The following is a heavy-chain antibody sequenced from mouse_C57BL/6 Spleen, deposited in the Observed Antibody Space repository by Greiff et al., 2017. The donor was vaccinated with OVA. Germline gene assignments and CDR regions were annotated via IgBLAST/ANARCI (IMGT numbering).Heavy chain of an antibody. CDR2: IYPGSGNT. J-gene: IGHJ3*01. CDR1: GYSFTSYY. V-gene: IGHV1-66*01. D-gene: IGHD2-5*01. CDR3: AREGSNYGWFAY. Sequence: VKLMESGPELVKPGASVKISCKASGYSFTSYYIHWVKQRPGQGLEWIGWIYPGSGNTKYNEKFKGKATLTADTSSSTAYMQLSSLTSEDSAFYYCAREGSNYGWFAYWGQGTLVTVSA.